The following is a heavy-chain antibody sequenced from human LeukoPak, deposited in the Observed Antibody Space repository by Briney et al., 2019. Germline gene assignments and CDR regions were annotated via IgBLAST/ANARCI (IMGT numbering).Heavy chain of an antibody. CDR2: IYYSGST. Sequence: PSETLSLPCTVSGGSISSGDYYWSWIRQPPGKGLEWIGHIYYSGSTNYNPSLKSRVTISVDTSKNQFSLKLSSVTAADTAVYYCARLVVAATSYYYGMDVWGKGTTVTVSS. J-gene: IGHJ6*04. D-gene: IGHD2-15*01. CDR1: GGSISSGDYY. V-gene: IGHV4-61*08. CDR3: ARLVVAATSYYYGMDV.